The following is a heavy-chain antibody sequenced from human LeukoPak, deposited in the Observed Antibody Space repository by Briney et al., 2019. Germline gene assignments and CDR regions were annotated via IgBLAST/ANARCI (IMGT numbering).Heavy chain of an antibody. CDR1: GSSITTSNW. CDR3: AKDLGYQLLY. D-gene: IGHD2-2*01. V-gene: IGHV4-4*02. Sequence: PSETLSLTCAVSGSSITTSNWWSWVRQPPGKGLEWIGEIHPSGSTHYSPSLRSRVTLSMDKSKNQFSLELSSVTAADTAIYYCAKDLGYQLLYWGQGTLVTVSS. J-gene: IGHJ4*02. CDR2: IHPSGST.